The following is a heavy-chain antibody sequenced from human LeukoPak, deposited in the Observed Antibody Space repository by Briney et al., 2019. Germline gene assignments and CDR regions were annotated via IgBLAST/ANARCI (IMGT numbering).Heavy chain of an antibody. J-gene: IGHJ4*02. Sequence: GASVKVSCKASGYTFTSYDINWVRQATGQGLEWMGLMNPNSGNTVYAQRFQGRVTMTRSTSISTAYMELSNLRSDDTAVYFCARGFSATTTRDYWGRETLVTVS. CDR2: MNPNSGNT. CDR1: GYTFTSYD. V-gene: IGHV1-8*01. D-gene: IGHD4-17*01. CDR3: ARGFSATTTRDY.